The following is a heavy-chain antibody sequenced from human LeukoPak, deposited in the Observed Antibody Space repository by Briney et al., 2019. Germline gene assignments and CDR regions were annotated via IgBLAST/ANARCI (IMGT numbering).Heavy chain of an antibody. D-gene: IGHD1-7*01. Sequence: GGSLRLSCAASGFTFTNYGMTWVRQAPGKGLEWVSGISGSGSSTYYADSVRGRFTISRDNSNNTLSLQIYSLRAEDTAVYYCARSSRELGGYAPWELMPPFDYWGQGTLVTVSS. CDR1: GFTFTNYG. V-gene: IGHV3-23*01. J-gene: IGHJ4*02. CDR3: ARSSRELGGYAPWELMPPFDY. CDR2: ISGSGSST.